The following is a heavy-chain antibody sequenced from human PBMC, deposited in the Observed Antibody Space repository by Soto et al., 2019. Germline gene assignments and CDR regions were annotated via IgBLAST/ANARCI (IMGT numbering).Heavy chain of an antibody. CDR3: ARAVYCTTANCWDDFHYYNIDV. D-gene: IGHD2-2*01. CDR1: GGSTNSRNDY. Sequence: SETLSLTCTVSGGSTNSRNDYWGWIRQPPGRGLEWIGSVYYSGSTHDNPSLQSRVSISVDTSRNQFSLKLTSVTAADTAVYYCARAVYCTTANCWDDFHYYNIDVWGQGTAVTVSS. V-gene: IGHV4-39*07. CDR2: VYYSGST. J-gene: IGHJ6*02.